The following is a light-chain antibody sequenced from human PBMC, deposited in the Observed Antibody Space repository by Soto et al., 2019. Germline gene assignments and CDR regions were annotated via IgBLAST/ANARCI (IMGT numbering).Light chain of an antibody. Sequence: SYELTQPSSVSVSPGQTANITCSGDMLTKKFARWFQQRPGQAPVLLIYKDSGRHSGIPVRFSGSSSGTTVTLTISGAQVEDEADYYCYSATDDHYVFGTGTKVTVL. CDR2: KDS. J-gene: IGLJ1*01. CDR3: YSATDDHYV. CDR1: MLTKKF. V-gene: IGLV3-27*01.